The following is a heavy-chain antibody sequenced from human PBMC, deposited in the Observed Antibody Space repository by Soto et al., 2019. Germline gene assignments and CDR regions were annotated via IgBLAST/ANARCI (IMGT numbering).Heavy chain of an antibody. V-gene: IGHV5-51*01. CDR3: ARTAAAGKYYYGVDV. CDR1: GYTFTNYW. CDR2: IYPGDSDT. J-gene: IGHJ6*02. D-gene: IGHD6-13*01. Sequence: GESLKISCQGFGYTFTNYWIGWVRQMPGKGLEWMGIIYPGDSDTRYSPSFQGQVTISADKSITTAYLQWSSLKASDTAMYYCARTAAAGKYYYGVDVWGQGTTVNVSS.